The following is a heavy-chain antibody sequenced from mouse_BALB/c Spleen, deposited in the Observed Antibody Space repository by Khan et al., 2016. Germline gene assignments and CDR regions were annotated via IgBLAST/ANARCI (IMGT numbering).Heavy chain of an antibody. CDR2: IFPNDGGT. D-gene: IGHD2-1*01. Sequence: VQLQQSGPELVKPGASVKISCKASGCTFTDYNLHWVKQSRGESLEWIGYIFPNDGGTGYNQNFKSRATLTVDYSSSTAYMELRSLTSEDSAVYYCARGLNYAYYFDYWGQGTTLTVSS. V-gene: IGHV1S29*02. CDR1: GCTFTDYN. CDR3: ARGLNYAYYFDY. J-gene: IGHJ2*01.